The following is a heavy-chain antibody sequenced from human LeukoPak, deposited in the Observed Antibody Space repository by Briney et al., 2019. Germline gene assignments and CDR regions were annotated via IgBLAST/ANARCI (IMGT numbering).Heavy chain of an antibody. CDR1: GGSISSYY. J-gene: IGHJ4*02. CDR3: ARGLDSRYSSGWYYYFDY. D-gene: IGHD6-19*01. V-gene: IGHV4-59*01. Sequence: ESSETLSLTCTVSGGSISSYYWSWIRQPPGKGLEWIGYIYYSGSTNYNPSLKSRVTISVDTSKNQFSLKLSSVTAADTAVYYCARGLDSRYSSGWYYYFDYWGQGTLVTVSS. CDR2: IYYSGST.